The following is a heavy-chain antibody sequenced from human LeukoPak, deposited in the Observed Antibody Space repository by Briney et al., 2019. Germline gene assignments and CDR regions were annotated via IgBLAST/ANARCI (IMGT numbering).Heavy chain of an antibody. Sequence: GGSLRLSCAASGFTFDDYAMPWVRQAPGKGLEWVSGISWNSGSIGYADSVKGRFTISRDNAKNSLYLQMNSLRAEDTALYYCAKGGYSYAEFDYWGQGTLVTVSS. CDR1: GFTFDDYA. CDR2: ISWNSGSI. D-gene: IGHD5-18*01. V-gene: IGHV3-9*01. CDR3: AKGGYSYAEFDY. J-gene: IGHJ4*02.